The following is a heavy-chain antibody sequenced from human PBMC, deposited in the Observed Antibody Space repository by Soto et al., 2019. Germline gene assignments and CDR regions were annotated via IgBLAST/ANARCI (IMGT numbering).Heavy chain of an antibody. J-gene: IGHJ4*02. CDR2: IYYSGST. V-gene: IGHV4-61*03. CDR3: ARGQRGAFNPLIDC. D-gene: IGHD2-8*01. CDR1: GGFVSSDSHY. Sequence: SETLSLTCTVSGGFVSSDSHYWSWIRQPPGKGLEWIGYIYYSGSTNYNPSLKGRVSISVDTSNNHFSLKLTSVTAADTAIYYCARGQRGAFNPLIDCWGQGTMVT.